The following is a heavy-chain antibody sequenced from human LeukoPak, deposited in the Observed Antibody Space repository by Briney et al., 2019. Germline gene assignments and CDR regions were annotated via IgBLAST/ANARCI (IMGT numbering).Heavy chain of an antibody. J-gene: IGHJ3*02. CDR2: ISSSSSYI. V-gene: IGHV3-21*01. D-gene: IGHD3-9*01. CDR3: ARVLTLRYLDWSLFAGGGDAFDI. CDR1: GFTFSSYS. Sequence: GGSLRLSCAASGFTFSSYSMNWVRQAPGKGLEWVSSISSSSSYIYYADSVKGRFTISRDNAKNSLYLQMNSLRAEDTAVYYCARVLTLRYLDWSLFAGGGDAFDIWGQGTMVTVSS.